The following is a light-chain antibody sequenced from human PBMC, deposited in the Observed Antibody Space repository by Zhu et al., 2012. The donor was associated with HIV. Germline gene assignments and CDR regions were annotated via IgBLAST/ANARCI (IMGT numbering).Light chain of an antibody. CDR1: QSFSSSY. CDR2: GAS. CDR3: QQYGSSYT. J-gene: IGKJ5*01. V-gene: IGKV3-20*01. Sequence: EIVLTQSPGTLSLSPGERATLSCRASQSFSSSYLAWYQQKPGQAPRLLIYGASSRATGIPDRFSGSGSGTDFTLTISRLEPEDFAVYYCQQYGSSYTFGQRDTNWRLN.